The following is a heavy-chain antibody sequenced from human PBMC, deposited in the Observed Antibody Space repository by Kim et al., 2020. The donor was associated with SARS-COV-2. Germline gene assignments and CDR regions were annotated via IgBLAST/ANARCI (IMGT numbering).Heavy chain of an antibody. Sequence: GGSLRLSCAASGFTFSTSPMRWVRQAPGKGLEWVSRISWDGKRTYYADSVKGRVTISSDKSKNTLYLHMNSLRVEDTAVYYCAKGETNSGFDYWGQGTQV. CDR3: AKGETNSGFDY. J-gene: IGHJ4*02. CDR2: ISWDGKRT. V-gene: IGHV3-23*01. D-gene: IGHD2-8*01. CDR1: GFTFSTSP.